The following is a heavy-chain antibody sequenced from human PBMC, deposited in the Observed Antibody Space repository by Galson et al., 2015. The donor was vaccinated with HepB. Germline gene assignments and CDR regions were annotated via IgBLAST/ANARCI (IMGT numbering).Heavy chain of an antibody. Sequence: PALVKPTQTLTLTCTFSGFSLSTNDMCVSWIRQPPGKALEWLARIDWDGEKYYNTSLKTRLTISKDTSKNQVVLTMSNMDPVDTATYYCARIRYYYDTSGHRAFHVSCWGQGILVAPSS. CDR1: GFSLSTNDMC. D-gene: IGHD3-22*01. CDR2: IDWDGEK. CDR3: ARIRYYYDTSGHRAFHVSC. J-gene: IGHJ4*02. V-gene: IGHV2-70*11.